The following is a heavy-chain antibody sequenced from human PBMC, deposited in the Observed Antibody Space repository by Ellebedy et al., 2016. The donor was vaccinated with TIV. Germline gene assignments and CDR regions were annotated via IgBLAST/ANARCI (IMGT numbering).Heavy chain of an antibody. Sequence: GGSLRLXXVGFGFTFSDSVMHWVRQDPGKGRDWVAGISVDGRAVHYPDSVKGRFTISRDNAQNTVYLQMNSLRLEDTAVYYCVRGWYSSGHCDVFAMWGQGTIVTVSS. J-gene: IGHJ3*02. D-gene: IGHD6-19*01. V-gene: IGHV3-30*03. CDR3: VRGWYSSGHCDVFAM. CDR1: GFTFSDSV. CDR2: ISVDGRAV.